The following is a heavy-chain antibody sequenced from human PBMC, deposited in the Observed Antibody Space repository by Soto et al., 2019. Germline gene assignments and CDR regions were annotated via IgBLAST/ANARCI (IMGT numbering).Heavy chain of an antibody. CDR3: TRGHGSGVRVY. Sequence: GGSLRLSCTASGFTFGDYAMNWVRQAPGKGLEWVGFIRSKAYGGTTEYAASVKGRFTISRDDSKSIAYLQMNSLKTEDTALYYCTRGHGSGVRVYWGQGTLVTVS. CDR1: GFTFGDYA. D-gene: IGHD3-10*01. V-gene: IGHV3-49*04. CDR2: IRSKAYGGTT. J-gene: IGHJ4*02.